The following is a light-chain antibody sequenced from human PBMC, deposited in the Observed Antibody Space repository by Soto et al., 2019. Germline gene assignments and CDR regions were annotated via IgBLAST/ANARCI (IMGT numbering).Light chain of an antibody. CDR3: SSYISSITSHV. V-gene: IGLV2-18*02. Sequence: QSALTQPPSVSGSPGQSVTISCSGSSRDIGSHKSVSWYKQAPGTPPKLIISEVSGRPSGVPDRISESKSGTTASLTISGLQPEDEGDYYCSSYISSITSHVFGTGTKLTVL. CDR1: SRDIGSHKS. J-gene: IGLJ1*01. CDR2: EVS.